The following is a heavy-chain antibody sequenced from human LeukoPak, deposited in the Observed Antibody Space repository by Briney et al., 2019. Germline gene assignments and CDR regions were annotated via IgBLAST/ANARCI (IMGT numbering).Heavy chain of an antibody. CDR3: ARAVYYYYYMDV. CDR1: GGSISNYY. J-gene: IGHJ6*03. Sequence: SETLSLTCSVSGGSISNYYWSWIRQPPGKGLEWIGYIYSSGSTNYNPSLKSRVTISVDTSKNQFSLKLSSVTAADTAVYYCARAVYYYYYMDVWGKGTTVTVSS. V-gene: IGHV4-59*01. CDR2: IYSSGST.